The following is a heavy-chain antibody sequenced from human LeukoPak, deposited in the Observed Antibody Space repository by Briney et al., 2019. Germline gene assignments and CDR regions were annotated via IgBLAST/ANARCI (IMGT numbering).Heavy chain of an antibody. CDR1: GLTFRTTW. J-gene: IGHJ6*02. D-gene: IGHD3-16*01. V-gene: IGHV3-23*01. Sequence: TGGSLRLSCATSGLTFRTTWMHWVRQAPGKGLEWVSAISKSGDHTYYAASAKGRFTIYRDNSKNTQYLQMNSLRAEDTAVYYCATSWGPDTSAFRWGRDGMDVWGQGTTVIVS. CDR3: ATSWGPDTSAFRWGRDGMDV. CDR2: ISKSGDHT.